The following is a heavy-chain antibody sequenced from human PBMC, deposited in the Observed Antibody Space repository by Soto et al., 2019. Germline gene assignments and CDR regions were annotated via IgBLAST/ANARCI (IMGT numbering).Heavy chain of an antibody. Sequence: QVQLVQSVAEVKKPGSSVKVACKASGGTFSSYAISWVRQAPGQGLEWMGGILPIFGTANYAQKFQGRVTITADESTRTAYMELSSLRSEDTDVYYCASITSGYYVDYWGQGTLVTVSS. J-gene: IGHJ4*02. CDR2: ILPIFGTA. V-gene: IGHV1-69*01. D-gene: IGHD3-3*01. CDR1: GGTFSSYA. CDR3: ASITSGYYVDY.